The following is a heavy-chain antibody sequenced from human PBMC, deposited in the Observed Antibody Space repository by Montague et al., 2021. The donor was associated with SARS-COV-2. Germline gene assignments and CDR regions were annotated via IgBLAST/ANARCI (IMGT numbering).Heavy chain of an antibody. CDR3: ARALNFYYYDSGSYSSWFDP. D-gene: IGHD3-10*01. V-gene: IGHV4-39*01. Sequence: SETLSLTCTVSGGSISSSSYYWGRIRQPPGMGLEWIGSIYYSASTYYNLSLKSRVTISVDTSKNQFSLKSSSVTAADTAVYYCARALNFYYYDSGSYSSWFDPWGQGTLVTVSS. J-gene: IGHJ5*02. CDR2: IYYSAST. CDR1: GGSISSSSYY.